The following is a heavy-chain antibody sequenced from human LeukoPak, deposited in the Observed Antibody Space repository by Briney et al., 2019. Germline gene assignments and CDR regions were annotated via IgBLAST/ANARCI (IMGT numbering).Heavy chain of an antibody. CDR3: AREGRDFWSGSRGWFGP. Sequence: PSETLSLTCTVSGASISSDDYYWSWIRQPPGKGLKWIAYTHYSGSSFYNPSLKSRITISVDTSKNQFSLRLSSVTAADTAVYYCAREGRDFWSGSRGWFGPWGQGTLVTVSS. CDR2: THYSGSS. J-gene: IGHJ5*02. CDR1: GASISSDDYY. V-gene: IGHV4-30-4*01. D-gene: IGHD3-3*01.